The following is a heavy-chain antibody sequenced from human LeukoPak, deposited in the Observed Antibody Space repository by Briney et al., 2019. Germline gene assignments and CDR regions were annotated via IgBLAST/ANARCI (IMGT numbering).Heavy chain of an antibody. V-gene: IGHV3-23*01. J-gene: IGHJ2*01. CDR3: TKSPRGYIGYSDL. Sequence: GGSLRLSCAASGLTFRNFAMSWVRQAPGKGLEWVSLIGGAGLSRYYADSVKGRFTISRDNSKNTLFLQMNSLRAEDTAIYFCTKSPRGYIGYSDLWGRGGQVTVSS. CDR1: GLTFRNFA. CDR2: IGGAGLSR. D-gene: IGHD5-18*01.